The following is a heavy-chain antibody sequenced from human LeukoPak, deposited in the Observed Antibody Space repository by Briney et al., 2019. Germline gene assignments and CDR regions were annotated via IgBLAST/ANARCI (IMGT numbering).Heavy chain of an antibody. CDR2: IKSSNT. CDR3: ARVPDWTYVPDY. CDR1: AGSISSDRFY. J-gene: IGHJ4*02. V-gene: IGHV4-61*02. D-gene: IGHD3-16*01. Sequence: KASETLSLTCTVSAGSISSDRFYWTWVRQPAGKGLEWIGRIKSSNTNYNPSRKSRVIISLDTSTNQFPLKLSSLTAADTAVYYCARVPDWTYVPDYWGQGTLVTVSS.